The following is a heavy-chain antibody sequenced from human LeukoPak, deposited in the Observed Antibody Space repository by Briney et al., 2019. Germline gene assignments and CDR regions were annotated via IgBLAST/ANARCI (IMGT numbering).Heavy chain of an antibody. J-gene: IGHJ4*02. V-gene: IGHV4-39*01. CDR1: GGSISSTSYY. Sequence: SETLSLTCTVSGGSISSTSYYWGWIRQPPGKGLEWIGSIYYTGSTYYNPSLNTRVTMSVDTSKNQFSLKLSSVTAADTAVYYCARRLKVTEHVDYSGQANLVNVCS. CDR3: ARRLKVTEHVDY. CDR2: IYYTGST. D-gene: IGHD2-21*02.